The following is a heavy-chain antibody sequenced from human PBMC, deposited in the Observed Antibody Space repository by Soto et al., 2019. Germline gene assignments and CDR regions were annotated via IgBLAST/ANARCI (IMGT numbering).Heavy chain of an antibody. CDR1: GFSLSTIGVG. CDR2: IYWDDDK. D-gene: IGHD5-18*01. Sequence: QITLKESGPTLVKPTQTLTLTCTFSGFSLSTIGVGVGWIRQPPGKALEWLALIYWDDDKRYRPSLKSRLTITKDTTKNQVVLTMTNMNPVDTATYYCARQRYGEYDYWGQETLVTVSS. CDR3: ARQRYGEYDY. V-gene: IGHV2-5*02. J-gene: IGHJ4*02.